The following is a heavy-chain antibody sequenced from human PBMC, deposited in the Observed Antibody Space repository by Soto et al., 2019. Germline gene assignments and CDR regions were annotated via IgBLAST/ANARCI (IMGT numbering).Heavy chain of an antibody. CDR2: FFIGGNT. V-gene: IGHV4-39*02. J-gene: IGHJ4*02. D-gene: IGHD2-8*02. CDR3: ARDKITGLFDY. Sequence: NPSETLSLTCTVSGGSISSSTYYWGWMRQPPGKGLEWIASFFIGGNTYYNPSLKSRVTISVDTSKNQFSLKLSSVTAADTAVYYCARDKITGLFDYWGQGTLVTVSS. CDR1: GGSISSSTYY.